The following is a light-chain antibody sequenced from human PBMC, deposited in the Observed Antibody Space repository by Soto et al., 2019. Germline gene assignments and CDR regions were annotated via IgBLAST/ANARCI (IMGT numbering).Light chain of an antibody. CDR3: QQYNNWPPIT. J-gene: IGKJ5*01. V-gene: IGKV3-15*01. Sequence: EIVLTQSPVTLSVSQGERATLSCRASQSVSSNLAWYQQKPGQAPRLLIYGASTRATGIPARFSGSGSGTEFTLTISSLQSEDFAVCYCQQYNNWPPITFGQGTRLEIK. CDR1: QSVSSN. CDR2: GAS.